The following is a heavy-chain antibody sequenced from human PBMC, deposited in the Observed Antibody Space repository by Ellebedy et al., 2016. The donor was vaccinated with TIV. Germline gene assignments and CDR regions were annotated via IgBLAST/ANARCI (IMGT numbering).Heavy chain of an antibody. J-gene: IGHJ4*02. D-gene: IGHD2-2*01. Sequence: GESLKISXAASGFTVSSNYMSWVRQAPGKGLEWVSVIYSGGSTYYADSVKGRFTISRDNSKNTLYLQMNSLRAEDTAVYYCARGSDIVVVPAAMFLPGGFDYWGQGTLVTVSS. CDR3: ARGSDIVVVPAAMFLPGGFDY. V-gene: IGHV3-66*01. CDR1: GFTVSSNY. CDR2: IYSGGST.